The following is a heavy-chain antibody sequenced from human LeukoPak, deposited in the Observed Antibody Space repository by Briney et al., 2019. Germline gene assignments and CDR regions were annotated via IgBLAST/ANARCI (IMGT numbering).Heavy chain of an antibody. CDR2: IDTDGSST. Sequence: GGSLRLSCAASGFTFSSYWMHWVRQAPGKGLVWVSRIDTDGSSTSYADSVRGRFTISRDNAKNTLYLQMSSLRAEDTAVYYCILAAAGTEFDSWGQGTLVTVSS. CDR1: GFTFSSYW. CDR3: ILAAAGTEFDS. V-gene: IGHV3-74*01. J-gene: IGHJ4*02. D-gene: IGHD6-13*01.